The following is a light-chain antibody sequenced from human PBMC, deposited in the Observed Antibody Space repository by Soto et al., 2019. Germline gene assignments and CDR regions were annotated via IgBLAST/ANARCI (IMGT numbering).Light chain of an antibody. V-gene: IGKV3-15*01. J-gene: IGKJ1*01. CDR1: QSVSTN. Sequence: IVLTHSPATLSVSPGDTATLSCRARQSVSTNLAWYQQKAGQPPRLLIHSASNRATGIPVRFIGSGSGRAVARGIDSLQSEDFAVYYCQQYNNRPLETVGQGTQADIK. CDR3: QQYNNRPLET. CDR2: SAS.